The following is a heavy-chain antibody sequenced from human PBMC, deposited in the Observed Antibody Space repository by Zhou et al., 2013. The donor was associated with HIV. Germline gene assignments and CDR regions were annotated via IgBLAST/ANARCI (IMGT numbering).Heavy chain of an antibody. J-gene: IGHJ6*03. D-gene: IGHD6-13*01. CDR2: INRSGNT. V-gene: IGHV4-38-2*01. CDR1: GFSISSGYY. Sequence: QVQLQESGPGVVKPSETLSLTCAVSGFSISSGYYWGWLRQSPGKGLEWIGSINRSGNTEYNPSLKSRVTISIDTSKNQFSLKLSSVTAADTAVYYCARLVAARDYYYYIDVWGRGTTVTVSS. CDR3: ARLVAARDYYYYIDV.